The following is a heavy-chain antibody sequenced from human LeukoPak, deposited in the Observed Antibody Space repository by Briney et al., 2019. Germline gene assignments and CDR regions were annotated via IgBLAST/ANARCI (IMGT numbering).Heavy chain of an antibody. CDR2: ISSSSSYI. CDR3: ATEIAARRPYWFDP. J-gene: IGHJ5*02. D-gene: IGHD6-13*01. CDR1: GFTFCSYI. V-gene: IGHV3-21*01. Sequence: GGSLRLSCAASGFTFCSYIMNCVPEAPGKGLGWVSSISSSSSYIYYAESVKGRFTISRDNAKNSLYLQMNSMRAEDTAVYYCATEIAARRPYWFDPWGQGTLVTVSS.